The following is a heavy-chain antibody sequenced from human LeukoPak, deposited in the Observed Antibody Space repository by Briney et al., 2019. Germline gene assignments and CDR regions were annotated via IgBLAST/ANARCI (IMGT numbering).Heavy chain of an antibody. Sequence: PGGSLRLSCAASGFTFSSYAMTWVRQAPGKGLEWVSSIDANGVATFYAESVKGRFSISRDNAKNTVGLQMHRLTAEDTAVYYCAKDQSYYNWFDPWGQGTLVTVSS. CDR2: IDANGVAT. CDR3: AKDQSYYNWFDP. CDR1: GFTFSSYA. D-gene: IGHD3-10*01. J-gene: IGHJ5*02. V-gene: IGHV3-23*01.